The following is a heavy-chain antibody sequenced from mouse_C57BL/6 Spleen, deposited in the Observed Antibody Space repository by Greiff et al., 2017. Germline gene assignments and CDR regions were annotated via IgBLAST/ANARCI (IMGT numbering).Heavy chain of an antibody. V-gene: IGHV5-17*01. D-gene: IGHD2-4*01. CDR2: ISSGSSTI. Sequence: EVMLVESGGGLLKPGGSLKLSCAASGFTFSDYGMHWVRQAPEKGLEWVAYISSGSSTIYYADTVKGRFTISRDNAKNTLFLQMTSLRSEDTAMYYCARDYYDYEEVPFVYWGQGTLVTVSA. CDR1: GFTFSDYG. CDR3: ARDYYDYEEVPFVY. J-gene: IGHJ3*01.